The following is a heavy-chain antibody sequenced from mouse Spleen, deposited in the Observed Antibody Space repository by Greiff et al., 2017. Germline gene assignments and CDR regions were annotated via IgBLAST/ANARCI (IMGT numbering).Heavy chain of an antibody. CDR2: IYPGSGNT. CDR3: ARPGTGTGYFDV. J-gene: IGHJ1*01. V-gene: IGHV1-76*01. D-gene: IGHD4-1*01. CDR1: GYTFTDYY. Sequence: QVQLQQSGAELVRPGASVKLSCKASGYTFTDYYINWVKQRPGQGLEWIARIYPGSGNTYYNEKFKGKATLTAEKSSSTAYMQLSSLTSEDSAVYFCARPGTGTGYFDVWGAGTTVTVSS.